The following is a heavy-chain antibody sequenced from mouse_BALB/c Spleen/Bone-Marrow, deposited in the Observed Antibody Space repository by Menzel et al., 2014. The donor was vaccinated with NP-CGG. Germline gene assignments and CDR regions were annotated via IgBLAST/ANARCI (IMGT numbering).Heavy chain of an antibody. CDR2: IWAGGST. D-gene: IGHD4-1*01. CDR3: ARGGGTYYFDY. Sequence: VKLMESGPGLVAPSQSLSITCTVSGFSLTSYGVHWVRQPPGKGLEWLGVIWAGGSTNYNSALMSRLSISKDNSKGQVFLKMNSLQTDDTAMYCCARGGGTYYFDYWGQGTTLTVSS. J-gene: IGHJ2*01. V-gene: IGHV2-9*02. CDR1: GFSLTSYG.